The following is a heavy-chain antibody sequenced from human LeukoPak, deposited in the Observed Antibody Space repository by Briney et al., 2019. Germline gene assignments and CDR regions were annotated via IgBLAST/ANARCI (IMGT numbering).Heavy chain of an antibody. Sequence: ASVKVSCKTSGDIFTSYDINWVRQATGQGLEWMGWMNPRSGNTIYTQKFQGRVAMTRDTSTSTAYMELSSLRSEDTAVYYCARGGTLVQGVTILYGMDVWGQGTTVTVSS. J-gene: IGHJ6*02. CDR2: MNPRSGNT. CDR1: GDIFTSYD. V-gene: IGHV1-8*01. CDR3: ARGGTLVQGVTILYGMDV. D-gene: IGHD3-10*01.